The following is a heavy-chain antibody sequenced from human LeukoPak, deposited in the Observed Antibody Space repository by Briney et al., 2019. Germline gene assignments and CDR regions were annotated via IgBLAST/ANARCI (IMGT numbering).Heavy chain of an antibody. CDR2: INSDGSST. CDR1: GFTFSSYW. CDR3: AREGRVSGYDFDC. V-gene: IGHV3-74*01. J-gene: IGHJ4*02. D-gene: IGHD5-12*01. Sequence: QPGGSPRLSCAASGFTFSSYWMHWVRQAPGKGLVWVSRINSDGSSTTYADSVKGRFTISRDNAKNTLYLQMNSLRVEDTAVYYCAREGRVSGYDFDCWGQGNLVTVSS.